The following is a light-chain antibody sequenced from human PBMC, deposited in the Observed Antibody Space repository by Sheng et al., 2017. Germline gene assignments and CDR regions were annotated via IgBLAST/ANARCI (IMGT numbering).Light chain of an antibody. CDR2: AAS. V-gene: IGKV1-27*01. J-gene: IGKJ4*01. Sequence: DIQMTQSPSSLSASIGDRVTITCRASQDIGNYVAWYQQKPGRVPQLLIFAASSLHAGVPSRFSGGGSGTDFTLTITSLQPEDVATYYCQKYNSVPLTFGGGTKVEI. CDR1: QDIGNY. CDR3: QKYNSVPLT.